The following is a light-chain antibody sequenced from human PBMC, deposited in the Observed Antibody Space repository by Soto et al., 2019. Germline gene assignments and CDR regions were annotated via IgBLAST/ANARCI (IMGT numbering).Light chain of an antibody. J-gene: IGKJ4*01. Sequence: IVLTHSPSTLSLSPWDRATLSCRSSQSLSRYFLAWYQQKPGQAPRLLIYDASNRATGVPDRFSGSGSGTDFTLTISRLESEDFAVYHCQQYEKSPLTSGGGTKVDIK. V-gene: IGKV3-20*01. CDR2: DAS. CDR3: QQYEKSPLT. CDR1: QSLSRYF.